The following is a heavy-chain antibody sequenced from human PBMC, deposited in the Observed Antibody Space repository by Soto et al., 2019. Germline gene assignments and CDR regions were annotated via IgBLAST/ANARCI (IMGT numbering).Heavy chain of an antibody. V-gene: IGHV4-31*03. CDR2: IYYSGST. Sequence: SETLSLTCTVSGGSISSGGYYWSWIRQHPGKGLEWIGYIYYSGSTYYNPSLKSRVTISVDTSKNQFSLKLSSVTAADTAVYYCARLTYYDTPWFDPWGQGTLVTVSS. J-gene: IGHJ5*02. CDR3: ARLTYYDTPWFDP. D-gene: IGHD3-22*01. CDR1: GGSISSGGYY.